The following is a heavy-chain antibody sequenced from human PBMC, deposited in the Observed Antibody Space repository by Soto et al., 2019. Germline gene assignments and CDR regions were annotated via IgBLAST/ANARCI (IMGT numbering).Heavy chain of an antibody. J-gene: IGHJ4*02. D-gene: IGHD3-22*01. CDR1: GFTFSSYA. V-gene: IGHV3-23*01. CDR2: ISGSGGST. Sequence: GGSLRLSCAASGFTFSSYAMSWVRQAPGKGLEWVSAISGSGGSTYYADSVKGRFTISRDNSKNTLYLQMNSLRAEDTAVYYCAKGQGFGGYSFRVPDYWGQGTLVTVSS. CDR3: AKGQGFGGYSFRVPDY.